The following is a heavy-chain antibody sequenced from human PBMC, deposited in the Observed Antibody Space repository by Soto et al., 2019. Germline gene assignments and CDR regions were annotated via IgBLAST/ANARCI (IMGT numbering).Heavy chain of an antibody. Sequence: QLQLQESGSGLVKPSQTLSLTCAVSGGSISSGGYSWSWIRQPPGKGLEWIGYIYHSGSTYYHPSLNTRVTISVHRSKNLFALKLTSLTAADSAVYYCASAGGLGPVPPDYWGQGTLLTVSS. V-gene: IGHV4-30-2*01. CDR3: ASAGGLGPVPPDY. CDR1: GGSISSGGYS. D-gene: IGHD3-16*01. CDR2: IYHSGST. J-gene: IGHJ4*02.